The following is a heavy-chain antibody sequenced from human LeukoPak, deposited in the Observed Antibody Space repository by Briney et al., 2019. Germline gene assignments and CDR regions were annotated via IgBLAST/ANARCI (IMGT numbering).Heavy chain of an antibody. D-gene: IGHD5-18*01. V-gene: IGHV3-21*01. Sequence: GGSLRLSCAASGFTFSSYSMNWVRQAPGKGLEWVSSISSSSSYIYYAGSVKGRFAISKDNAKNSLYLQMNSLRAEDTAVYYCARAKVVRAMVSRYFDYWGQGTLVTVSS. CDR1: GFTFSSYS. CDR2: ISSSSSYI. CDR3: ARAKVVRAMVSRYFDY. J-gene: IGHJ4*02.